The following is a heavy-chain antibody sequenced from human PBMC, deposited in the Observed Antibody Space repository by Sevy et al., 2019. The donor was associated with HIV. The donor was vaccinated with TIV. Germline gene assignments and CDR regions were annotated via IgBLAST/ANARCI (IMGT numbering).Heavy chain of an antibody. CDR2: IYDSGST. Sequence: SETLSLTCTVSAGSISPYCWNWIRQPPGKGLEWIGYIYDSGSTNYNPSLRSRVTISVDTSKTQFSLKLSSVTAADTAVYFCARGGGFSDEGMDVWGQGTTVTVSS. J-gene: IGHJ6*02. CDR1: AGSISPYC. V-gene: IGHV4-59*01. D-gene: IGHD1-26*01. CDR3: ARGGGFSDEGMDV.